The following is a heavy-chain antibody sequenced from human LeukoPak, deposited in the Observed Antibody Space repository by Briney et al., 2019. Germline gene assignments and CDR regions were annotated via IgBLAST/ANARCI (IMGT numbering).Heavy chain of an antibody. J-gene: IGHJ4*02. CDR3: AKYCSGGNCYSGLY. Sequence: PGGSLRLSCAASGFIFSNYAMTWVRQAPGKGLQWVSTITSGGNTHYADSVKGRFTISRNNSKNTLYLQMNSLRAEDTAVYYCAKYCSGGNCYSGLYWGQGTLVTVSS. CDR2: ITSGGNT. D-gene: IGHD2-15*01. CDR1: GFIFSNYA. V-gene: IGHV3-23*01.